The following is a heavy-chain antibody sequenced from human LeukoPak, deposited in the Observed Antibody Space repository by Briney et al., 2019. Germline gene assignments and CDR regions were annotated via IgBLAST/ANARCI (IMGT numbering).Heavy chain of an antibody. D-gene: IGHD1-20*01. CDR2: IYPGDSDT. CDR1: GYGFTSYW. CDR3: ASTGNWNYNYYYYMDV. Sequence: GESLKISCKGSGYGFTSYWIGWVRQMPGKGLEWMGIIYPGDSDTRYSPSFQGQVTISADKSISTAYLQWSSLKASDTAMYYCASTGNWNYNYYYYMDVWGKGTTVTVSS. J-gene: IGHJ6*03. V-gene: IGHV5-51*01.